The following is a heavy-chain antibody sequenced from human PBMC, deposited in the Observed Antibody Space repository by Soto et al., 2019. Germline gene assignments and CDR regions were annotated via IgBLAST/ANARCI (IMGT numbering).Heavy chain of an antibody. V-gene: IGHV4-31*03. J-gene: IGHJ2*01. CDR2: IYYSGST. D-gene: IGHD6-13*01. CDR1: GGSISSGGYY. CDR3: ASRVSTAAGYYRAHWYFDL. Sequence: QVQRQESGPGLVKPSQTLSLTCTVSGGSISSGGYYWSWIRQHPGKGLEWIGYIYYSGSTYYNPSLKSRVTISVDTSKNQVSLKLSSVTAADTAVYYCASRVSTAAGYYRAHWYFDLWGRGTLVTVSS.